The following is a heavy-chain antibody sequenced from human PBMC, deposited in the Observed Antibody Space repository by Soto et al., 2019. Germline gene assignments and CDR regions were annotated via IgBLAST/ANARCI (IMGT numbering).Heavy chain of an antibody. D-gene: IGHD3-3*01. CDR2: IYYSGST. Sequence: PSETLSLTCTVSGGSISSGGYYWSWIRQHPGKGLEWIGYIYYSGSTYYNPSLKSRVTISVDTSKNQFSLKLSSVTAADTAVYYCARDRRVAIFGVDNWFDPWGQGTLVTVSS. J-gene: IGHJ5*02. CDR3: ARDRRVAIFGVDNWFDP. V-gene: IGHV4-31*03. CDR1: GGSISSGGYY.